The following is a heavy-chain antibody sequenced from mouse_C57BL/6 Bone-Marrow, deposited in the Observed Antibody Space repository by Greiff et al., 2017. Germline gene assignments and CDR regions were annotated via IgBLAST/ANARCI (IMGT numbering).Heavy chain of an antibody. V-gene: IGHV1-55*01. CDR2: IYPGSGST. CDR1: GYTFTSYW. CDR3: ARETLGYLPAY. J-gene: IGHJ3*01. Sequence: QVQLQQPGAELVKPGASVKMSCKASGYTFTSYWKTWVKQRPGQGLEWIGDIYPGSGSTNYNEKSKSKANLAVDTSSSTAYMQLSSLTSEDSAVYYCARETLGYLPAYWGQGTLVTVSA. D-gene: IGHD5-1-1*01.